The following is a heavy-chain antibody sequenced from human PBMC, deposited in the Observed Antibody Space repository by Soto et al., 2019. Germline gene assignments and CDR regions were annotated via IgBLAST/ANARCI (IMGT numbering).Heavy chain of an antibody. CDR2: IIPFFGTA. CDR1: GGTFSSYA. Sequence: ASVKVSCKASGGTFSSYAISWVRQAPGQGLEWMGGIIPFFGTANYAQKFQGRVTITADESTSTAYMELSSLRSEDTAVYYCAAESDVRQNRPFDYWGQGTLVTVSS. CDR3: AAESDVRQNRPFDY. V-gene: IGHV1-69*13. J-gene: IGHJ4*02.